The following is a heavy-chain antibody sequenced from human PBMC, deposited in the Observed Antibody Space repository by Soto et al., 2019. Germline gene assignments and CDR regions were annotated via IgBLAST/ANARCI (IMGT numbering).Heavy chain of an antibody. CDR2: VYYSGST. CDR1: HGSVSGYY. Sequence: LXLPCSLSHGSVSGYYWSWIRQRPWKGLEWIGYVYYSGSTKYNPSLESRVNISVDMSNNQFSLMLTSVTAADTAVYYCATQPKDQGYYYDSSQTYYFDYWGQGTLVTVSS. V-gene: IGHV4-59*02. CDR3: ATQPKDQGYYYDSSQTYYFDY. D-gene: IGHD3-22*01. J-gene: IGHJ4*02.